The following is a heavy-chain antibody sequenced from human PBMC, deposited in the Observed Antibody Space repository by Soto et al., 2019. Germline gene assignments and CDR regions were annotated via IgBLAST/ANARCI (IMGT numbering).Heavy chain of an antibody. D-gene: IGHD5-18*01. Sequence: PGGSLRLSCAASGFTFSSYSMNWVRQAPGKGLEWVSSISSSSGYIYYADSVKGRFTISRDNAKNSLYLQMDSLRAEDTAVYYCARVVDTANDDFDIWGQGTMVTVSS. J-gene: IGHJ3*02. V-gene: IGHV3-21*01. CDR3: ARVVDTANDDFDI. CDR2: ISSSSGYI. CDR1: GFTFSSYS.